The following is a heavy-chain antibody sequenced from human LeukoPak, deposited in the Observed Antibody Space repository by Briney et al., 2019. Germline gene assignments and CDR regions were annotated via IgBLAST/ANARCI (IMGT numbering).Heavy chain of an antibody. D-gene: IGHD6-13*01. J-gene: IGHJ4*02. CDR2: IIPIFGTA. Sequence: GSSVKVSCKASGGTFSSYAISWVRQAPGQGLEWMGGIIPIFGTANYAQKFQGRVTITADESTSTAYMELSSLRSEDTAVYYCARDRRIYAAAGYFDYWGQGTLVTVSS. CDR3: ARDRRIYAAAGYFDY. V-gene: IGHV1-69*01. CDR1: GGTFSSYA.